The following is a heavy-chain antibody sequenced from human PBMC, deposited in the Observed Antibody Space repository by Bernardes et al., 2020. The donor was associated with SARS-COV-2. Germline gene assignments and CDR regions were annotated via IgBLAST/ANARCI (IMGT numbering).Heavy chain of an antibody. D-gene: IGHD3-10*01. CDR3: ARLGGTYYYGSGSPRQDRRGWFDP. V-gene: IGHV4-59*08. CDR2: IYYSGST. CDR1: GGSISSYY. J-gene: IGHJ5*02. Sequence: SETLSLTCTVSGGSISSYYWSWIRQPPGKGLEWIGYIYYSGSTNYNPSLKSRVTISVDTSKNQFSLKLSSVTAADTAVYYCARLGGTYYYGSGSPRQDRRGWFDPWGQGTLVTVSS.